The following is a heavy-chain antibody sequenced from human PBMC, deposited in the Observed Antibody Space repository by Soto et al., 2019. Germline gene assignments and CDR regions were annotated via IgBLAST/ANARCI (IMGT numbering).Heavy chain of an antibody. CDR2: ISGSGGST. D-gene: IGHD1-1*01. CDR3: AKMGNWNFDY. V-gene: IGHV3-23*01. Sequence: PGGSVRLSCAASGFTFSSYAMSWVRQAPGKGLEWVSAISGSGGSTYYADSVKGRFTTSRDNSKNTLYLQMNSLRAEDTAVYYCAKMGNWNFDYWGQGTLVTVSS. J-gene: IGHJ4*02. CDR1: GFTFSSYA.